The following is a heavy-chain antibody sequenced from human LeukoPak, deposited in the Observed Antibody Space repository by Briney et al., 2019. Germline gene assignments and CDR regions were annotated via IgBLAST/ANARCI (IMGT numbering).Heavy chain of an antibody. CDR1: GFTFSSYA. Sequence: GGSLRLSCAASGFTFSSYAMSWVRQAPGKGPEWVSAISGSGGSTYYADSVKGRFTISRDNSKNTLYLQMNSLRAEDTAVYYCVWFGEFFDYWGQGTLVTVSS. J-gene: IGHJ4*02. D-gene: IGHD3-10*01. CDR2: ISGSGGST. CDR3: VWFGEFFDY. V-gene: IGHV3-23*01.